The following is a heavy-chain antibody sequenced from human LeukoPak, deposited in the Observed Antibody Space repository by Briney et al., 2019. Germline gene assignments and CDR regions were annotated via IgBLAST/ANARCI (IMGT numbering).Heavy chain of an antibody. V-gene: IGHV3-11*01. CDR1: GFIFSDYY. J-gene: IGHJ4*02. CDR3: SRDTKFLDY. CDR2: ISSSGNTI. Sequence: GGSLRLSCATSGFIFSDYYMSWIRQALGRGLECISYISSSGNTIYYEESVKGRFTISRDNAKKSLSLQMNSLRADDTAVYYCSRDTKFLDYWGQGILVTVSS. D-gene: IGHD3-3*01.